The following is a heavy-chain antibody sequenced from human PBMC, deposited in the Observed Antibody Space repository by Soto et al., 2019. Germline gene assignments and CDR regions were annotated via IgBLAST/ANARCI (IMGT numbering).Heavy chain of an antibody. CDR1: GYTFTSYG. Sequence: QVQLVQSGAEVKKPGASVKGSCKASGYTFTSYGISWVRQAPGQGLEWMGWISAYNGNTNYAQKLQGRVTMTTDTSTSTAYMELRSLRSDDTAVYYCASSPLWFGDLVHFDYWGQGTLVTVSS. J-gene: IGHJ4*02. V-gene: IGHV1-18*01. D-gene: IGHD3-10*01. CDR3: ASSPLWFGDLVHFDY. CDR2: ISAYNGNT.